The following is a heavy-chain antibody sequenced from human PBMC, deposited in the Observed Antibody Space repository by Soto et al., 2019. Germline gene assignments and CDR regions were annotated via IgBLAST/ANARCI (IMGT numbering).Heavy chain of an antibody. CDR3: ASSPLCGGSCYHYYYGMDV. CDR1: VGTFSSYA. V-gene: IGHV1-69*13. D-gene: IGHD2-15*01. CDR2: IIPIFGTA. Sequence: SVKVSCKASVGTFSSYAISWVRQAPGQGLEWMGGIIPIFGTANYAQKFQGRVTITADESTSTAYMELSSLRSEDTAVYYCASSPLCGGSCYHYYYGMDVWGQGTTVTVSS. J-gene: IGHJ6*02.